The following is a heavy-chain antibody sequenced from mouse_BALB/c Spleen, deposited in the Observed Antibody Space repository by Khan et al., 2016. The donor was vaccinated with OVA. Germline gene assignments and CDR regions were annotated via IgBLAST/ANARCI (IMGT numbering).Heavy chain of an antibody. J-gene: IGHJ2*01. CDR2: ILPGSGSL. D-gene: IGHD1-2*01. CDR1: GYTISSYW. Sequence: QVQLQQSGAELMKPGASVKISCKAAGYTISSYWIEWVKQRPGHGLEWIGEILPGSGSLKYNDKFKGKATFTADTSANTADMQLSSLTSEDSAVYYCARRGSTATLDYWGQGTTLTVSS. CDR3: ARRGSTATLDY. V-gene: IGHV1-9*01.